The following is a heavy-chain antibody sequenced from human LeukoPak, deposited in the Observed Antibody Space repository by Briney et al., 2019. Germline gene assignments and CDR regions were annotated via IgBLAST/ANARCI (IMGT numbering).Heavy chain of an antibody. Sequence: GGSLRLSCAASGFIFSDYYMSWIRQAPGKGLEWVSYISSSGSTMYYTDSVKGRFTISRDNAKDSLYLQMNSLRAEDTAVYYCAKGGGYEAQYYYYYLDVWGKGTTVTISS. D-gene: IGHD5-12*01. CDR2: ISSSGSTM. CDR1: GFIFSDYY. CDR3: AKGGGYEAQYYYYYLDV. V-gene: IGHV3-11*01. J-gene: IGHJ6*03.